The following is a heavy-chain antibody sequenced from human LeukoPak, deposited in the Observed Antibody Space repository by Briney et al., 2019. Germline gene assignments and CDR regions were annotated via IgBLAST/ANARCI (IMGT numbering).Heavy chain of an antibody. D-gene: IGHD2-15*01. J-gene: IGHJ4*02. CDR2: ISNDGSNK. Sequence: GGSLRLSCAASGFMFSTSALHWVRQPPGKGLEWAAVISNDGSNKYYAESVKGRFTISRDNSKNTLYLQMNSLRAEDTAVYYCAKDVWVGYCSGGSCRIGLFDYWGQGTLVTVSS. V-gene: IGHV3-30*04. CDR3: AKDVWVGYCSGGSCRIGLFDY. CDR1: GFMFSTSA.